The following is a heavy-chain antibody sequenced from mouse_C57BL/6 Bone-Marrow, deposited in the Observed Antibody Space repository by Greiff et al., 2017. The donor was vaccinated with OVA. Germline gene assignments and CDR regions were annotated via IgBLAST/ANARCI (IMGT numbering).Heavy chain of an antibody. CDR2: ISYDGRN. J-gene: IGHJ2*01. CDR1: GYSITSGYY. CDR3: AREDYYGREGDCEC. Sequence: EVKLLESGPGFVKPSQSLTLTCSATGYSITSGYYWYWIRQSPGNQQEWTAYISYDGRNYYTPYLKNRISITSDTSKNQFFLQLNSVTTEDTATYYCAREDYYGREGDCECWGQGATLTVSS. D-gene: IGHD1-1*01. V-gene: IGHV3-6*01.